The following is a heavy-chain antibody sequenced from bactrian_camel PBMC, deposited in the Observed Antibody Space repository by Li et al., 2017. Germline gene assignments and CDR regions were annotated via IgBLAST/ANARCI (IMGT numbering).Heavy chain of an antibody. D-gene: IGHD4*01. Sequence: QLVESGGGSVQAGGSLTLSCTASESTYRSICMAWFRQAPGSQRETVATVGSNGVTKVAGSVKGRFTLSKDNAKNTLYLQMGSLKTEDTAFYYCAIGSYDYNYDPSTRGKGTQVTV. CDR1: ESTYRSIC. J-gene: IGHJ4*01. V-gene: IGHV3S53*01. CDR2: VGSNGVT.